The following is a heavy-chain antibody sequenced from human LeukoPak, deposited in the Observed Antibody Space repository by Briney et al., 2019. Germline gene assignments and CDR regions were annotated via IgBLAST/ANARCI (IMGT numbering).Heavy chain of an antibody. D-gene: IGHD3-10*01. CDR3: ARDSQRSLYYYGSGRNWYFDL. V-gene: IGHV3-23*01. CDR1: GFTFNRNV. J-gene: IGHJ2*01. CDR2: IIDDGSST. Sequence: GGSLRLSCATSGFTFNRNVMSWVRQPPGKGLEWVSAIIDDGSSTYYADSVRGRFTISRDNSKNTVYLQMNNLRAADTAVYYCARDSQRSLYYYGSGRNWYFDLWGRGTLVTVSS.